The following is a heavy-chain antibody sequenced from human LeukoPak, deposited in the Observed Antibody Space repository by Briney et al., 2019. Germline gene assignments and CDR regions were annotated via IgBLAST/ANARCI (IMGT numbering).Heavy chain of an antibody. D-gene: IGHD3-3*01. CDR2: IRYDGSNK. Sequence: QSGGSLRLSCAASGFTFSSFGMHWVRQAPGKGPEWVAFIRYDGSNKYYADSVKGRFTISRDNSKNTLYLQMNSLRAEDTAVYYCAKVRGDYFDYWGQGTLVTVSS. CDR3: AKVRGDYFDY. J-gene: IGHJ4*02. V-gene: IGHV3-30*02. CDR1: GFTFSSFG.